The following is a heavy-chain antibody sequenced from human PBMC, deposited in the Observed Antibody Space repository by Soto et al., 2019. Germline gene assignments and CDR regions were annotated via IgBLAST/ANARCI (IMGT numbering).Heavy chain of an antibody. CDR3: ARDADILTGSDAFDI. D-gene: IGHD3-9*01. CDR2: ISSSTIYT. V-gene: IGHV3-11*05. J-gene: IGHJ3*02. Sequence: GSPRLSCAASGFTFSDYYMSWIRQAPGKGLEWVSYISSSTIYTNYADSVKGRFTISRDNAKNSLYLQMNSLRAEDTAVYYCARDADILTGSDAFDIWGQGTMVTVSS. CDR1: GFTFSDYY.